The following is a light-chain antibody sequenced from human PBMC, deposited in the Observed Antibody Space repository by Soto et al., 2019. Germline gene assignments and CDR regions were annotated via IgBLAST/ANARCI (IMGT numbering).Light chain of an antibody. Sequence: EIVFTQSPGTLSLSPGERATLSCRASQSVSRYLAWYQQKPGQAPRRLSYGASTRATGSPARCSGSGSGTAFTLTISSMQSEDYAVYYCQQYNNWPPWTFGQGTKVDI. CDR3: QQYNNWPPWT. CDR2: GAS. V-gene: IGKV3-15*01. CDR1: QSVSRY. J-gene: IGKJ1*01.